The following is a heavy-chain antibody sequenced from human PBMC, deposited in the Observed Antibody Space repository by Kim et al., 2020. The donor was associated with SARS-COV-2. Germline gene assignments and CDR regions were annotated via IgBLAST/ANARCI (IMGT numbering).Heavy chain of an antibody. J-gene: IGHJ4*02. CDR1: GYTLTELS. CDR3: ATGPIRVDTLDYFDY. D-gene: IGHD5-18*01. CDR2: FDPEDGET. Sequence: ASVKVSCKVSGYTLTELSMHWVRQAPGKGLEWMGGFDPEDGETIYAQKFQGRVTMTEDTSTDTAYMELSSLRSEDTAVYYCATGPIRVDTLDYFDYWGQGTLVTVSS. V-gene: IGHV1-24*01.